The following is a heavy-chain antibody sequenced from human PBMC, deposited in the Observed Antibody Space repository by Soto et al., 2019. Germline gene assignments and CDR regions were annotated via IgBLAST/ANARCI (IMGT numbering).Heavy chain of an antibody. Sequence: SETRSLTCTVSGRSISSTSYYWGWVREPPGKGLEWIGGIFYSGSTYYNPSLKSRVTISVDTSKNQFSLKLSSVTAADRAVYYCARMGLEDTLNGYYFDHWGQGSLVTVSS. CDR1: GRSISSTSYY. J-gene: IGHJ4*02. CDR2: IFYSGST. V-gene: IGHV4-39*01. CDR3: ARMGLEDTLNGYYFDH. D-gene: IGHD3-9*01.